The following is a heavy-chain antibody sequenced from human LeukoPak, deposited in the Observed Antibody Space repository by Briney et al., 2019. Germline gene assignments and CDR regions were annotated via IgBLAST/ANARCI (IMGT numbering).Heavy chain of an antibody. CDR2: MNPNSGNT. D-gene: IGHD3-9*01. V-gene: IGHV1-8*01. J-gene: IGHJ6*03. CDR1: GYTLTSYD. CDR3: ARGALVIYYYYYMDV. Sequence: ASVKVSCKASGYTLTSYDINWVRQATGQGLEWMGWMNPNSGNTGYAQKFQGRVTMTRNTSISTAYMELSSLRSEDTAVYYCARGALVIYYYYYMDVWGKGTTVTVSS.